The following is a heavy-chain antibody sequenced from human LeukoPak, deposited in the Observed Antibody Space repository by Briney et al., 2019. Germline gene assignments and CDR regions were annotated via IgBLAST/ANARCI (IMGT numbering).Heavy chain of an antibody. Sequence: GASVKDSCKASGYTLTRYDINWVRQATGQGLEWMGWMNPNSGNKGYAQKFQGRGTMTRNTSISTAYMELSSLRSEDTAVYYCARGKAHCSSTSCYGGWFDTWGQGTLVTVSS. V-gene: IGHV1-8*01. J-gene: IGHJ5*02. CDR2: MNPNSGNK. D-gene: IGHD2-2*01. CDR1: GYTLTRYD. CDR3: ARGKAHCSSTSCYGGWFDT.